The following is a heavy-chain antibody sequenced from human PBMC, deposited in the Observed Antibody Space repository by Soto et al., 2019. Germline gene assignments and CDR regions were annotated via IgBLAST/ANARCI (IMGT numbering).Heavy chain of an antibody. CDR2: IIPIFGTA. CDR1: GGTFSSYA. CDR3: ARDLPSSIAARLDI. D-gene: IGHD6-6*01. Sequence: RASVKVSCKASGGTFSSYAISWVRQARGQGLEWMGGIIPIFGTANYAQKFQGRVTITADESTSTAYMELSSLRSADTAVYYCARDLPSSIAARLDIWGQGTMVTVSS. V-gene: IGHV1-69*13. J-gene: IGHJ3*02.